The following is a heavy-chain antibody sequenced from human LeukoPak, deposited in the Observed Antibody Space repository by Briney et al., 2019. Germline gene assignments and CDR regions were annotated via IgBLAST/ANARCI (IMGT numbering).Heavy chain of an antibody. CDR3: ARNMGKDIYGYYFYYYMDV. CDR1: GGSISSGTYY. CDR2: IYYSGRT. D-gene: IGHD5-18*01. V-gene: IGHV4-39*07. J-gene: IGHJ6*03. Sequence: SETLSLTCTVSGGSISSGTYYWGWIRQPPGRGPEWIGSIYYSGRTYLNPSLKIRVTTSVDTSKNQLSLKLSSVTAADTAVYYCARNMGKDIYGYYFYYYMDVWGKGTTVTVSS.